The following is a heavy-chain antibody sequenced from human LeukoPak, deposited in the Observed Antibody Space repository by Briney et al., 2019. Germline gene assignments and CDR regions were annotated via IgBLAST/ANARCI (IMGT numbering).Heavy chain of an antibody. CDR2: IYYSGST. Sequence: KPSETLSLTCTVSGGSISSYYWGWIRQPPGKGLEWIGYIYYSGSTNYNPSLKSRVTISVDTSKNQFSLKLSSVTAADTAVYYCARGGARRYSYSPFDYWGQGTLVTVSS. J-gene: IGHJ4*02. V-gene: IGHV4-59*12. CDR3: ARGGARRYSYSPFDY. D-gene: IGHD5-18*01. CDR1: GGSISSYY.